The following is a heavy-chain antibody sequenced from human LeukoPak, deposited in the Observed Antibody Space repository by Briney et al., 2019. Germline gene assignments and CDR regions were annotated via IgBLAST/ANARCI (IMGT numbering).Heavy chain of an antibody. CDR3: ATRGRSNSGHGFSLDC. J-gene: IGHJ4*02. V-gene: IGHV3-66*01. Sequence: GGSLRLSCAASGFTVSSNFMNWVRQAPGKGLEWVSLIYSGGGTYYADSVKGRFTISRDNSKNTLYLQMNSLRAEDTAVYYCATRGRSNSGHGFSLDCWGQGTLVTVSS. CDR1: GFTVSSNF. D-gene: IGHD6-6*01. CDR2: IYSGGGT.